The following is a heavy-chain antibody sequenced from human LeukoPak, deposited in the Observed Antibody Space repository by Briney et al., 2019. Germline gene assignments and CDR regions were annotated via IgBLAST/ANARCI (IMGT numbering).Heavy chain of an antibody. CDR2: INHSGST. D-gene: IGHD3-9*01. J-gene: IGHJ4*02. CDR1: GGSFSGYY. CDR3: ARGRLRYFDWPQYFDY. V-gene: IGHV4-34*01. Sequence: SETLSLTCAVYGGSFSGYYWSWIRQPPGKGLDCIWEINHSGSTNYNPSLKSRVTISVDTSKNQFSLKLSSVTAADTAVYYCARGRLRYFDWPQYFDYWGQGTLVTVSS.